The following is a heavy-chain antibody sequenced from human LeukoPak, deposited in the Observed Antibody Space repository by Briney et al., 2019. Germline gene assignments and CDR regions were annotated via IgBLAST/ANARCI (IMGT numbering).Heavy chain of an antibody. Sequence: SETLSLTCTVSGGSMRSYYWSWIRQPPGKGLEWIGYIYYSGNTYYNASLKSQVSISIDTSKNQFSLRLTSVTAADTAVYYCARQTGSGLFILPGGQGTLVTVSS. CDR3: ARQTGSGLFILP. V-gene: IGHV4-59*04. J-gene: IGHJ4*02. D-gene: IGHD3/OR15-3a*01. CDR2: IYYSGNT. CDR1: GGSMRSYY.